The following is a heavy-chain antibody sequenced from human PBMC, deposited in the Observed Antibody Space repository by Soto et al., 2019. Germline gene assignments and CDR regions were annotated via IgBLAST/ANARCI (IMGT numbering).Heavy chain of an antibody. CDR3: ARATIFGVVTFDY. CDR2: INAGNGNT. J-gene: IGHJ4*02. V-gene: IGHV1-3*01. CDR1: GYTFTSYA. D-gene: IGHD3-3*01. Sequence: QVQLVQSGAEVKKPGASVKVSCKASGYTFTSYAMHWVRQAPGQRLEWMGWINAGNGNTKYSQKFQGRVTITRDTSASTAYTELSSLRSEDTAVYYCARATIFGVVTFDYWGQGTLVTVSS.